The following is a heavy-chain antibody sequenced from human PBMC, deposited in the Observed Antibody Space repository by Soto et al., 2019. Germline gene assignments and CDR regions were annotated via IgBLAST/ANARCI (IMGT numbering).Heavy chain of an antibody. CDR3: ANAGYSSNWYDSYFDY. D-gene: IGHD6-13*01. CDR2: ISYDGSNK. J-gene: IGHJ4*02. CDR1: RFTFSSYG. Sequence: PGGSLRLSCAASRFTFSSYGMHWVRQAPGKGLEWVAVISYDGSNKYYADSVKGRFTISRDNSKNTLYLQMNSLRAEDTAVYYCANAGYSSNWYDSYFDYWGQGTLVTVSS. V-gene: IGHV3-30*18.